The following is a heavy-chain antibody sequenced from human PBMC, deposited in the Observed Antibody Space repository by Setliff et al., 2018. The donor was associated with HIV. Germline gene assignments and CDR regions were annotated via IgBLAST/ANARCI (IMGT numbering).Heavy chain of an antibody. CDR3: ARVSYDYASYYMDV. CDR2: MSYSGNS. CDR1: GGSISIHY. J-gene: IGHJ6*03. V-gene: IGHV4-59*08. Sequence: PSETLSLTCTVSGGSISIHYWSWIRQPPGKGLEWIGYMSYSGNSNYNPSLKSRLTISVDTSKTQFSLKLRSVTAADTAVYYCARVSYDYASYYMDVWGKGTTVT. D-gene: IGHD3-16*01.